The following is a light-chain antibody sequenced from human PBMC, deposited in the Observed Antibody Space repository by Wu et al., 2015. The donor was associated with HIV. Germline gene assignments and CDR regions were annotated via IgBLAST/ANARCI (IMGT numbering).Light chain of an antibody. CDR3: QQYGSSPRT. J-gene: IGKJ1*01. Sequence: EIVLTQSPGTLSLSPGDRATLSCRASQSISSSFFAWYQQKPGQAPRLLIYGALSRATGIPDRFSGSGSGTDFTLTISRLEPEDFAVYYCQQYGSSPRTFGQGTKVEIK. CDR2: GAL. CDR1: QSISSSF. V-gene: IGKV3-20*01.